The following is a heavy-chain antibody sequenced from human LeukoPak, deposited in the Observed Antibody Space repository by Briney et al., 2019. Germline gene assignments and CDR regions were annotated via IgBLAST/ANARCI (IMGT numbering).Heavy chain of an antibody. CDR1: GYTFTSYD. D-gene: IGHD6-19*01. V-gene: IGHV1-8*02. Sequence: ASVKVSCKASGYTFTSYDINWVRQATGQGLEWMGWMNPNSGNTGYAQKFQGRVTMTRNTSISTAYMELSSLRSEDTAVYYCARAGYTSGWYGGNYYFDYWGQGTLVSVSS. J-gene: IGHJ4*02. CDR3: ARAGYTSGWYGGNYYFDY. CDR2: MNPNSGNT.